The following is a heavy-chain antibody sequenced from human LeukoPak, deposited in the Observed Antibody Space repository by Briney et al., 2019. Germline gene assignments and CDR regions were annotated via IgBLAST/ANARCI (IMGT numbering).Heavy chain of an antibody. D-gene: IGHD2-2*01. CDR3: AKGDGSTPWY. CDR2: IRYDGSNK. CDR1: GFTFSSCG. J-gene: IGHJ4*02. Sequence: PGGSLRLSCAASGFTFSSCGMHWVRQAPGKGLEWVAFIRYDGSNKYYADSVKGRFTISRDNSKNTLYLQMNSLRAEDTAVYYCAKGDGSTPWYWGQGTLVTVSS. V-gene: IGHV3-30*02.